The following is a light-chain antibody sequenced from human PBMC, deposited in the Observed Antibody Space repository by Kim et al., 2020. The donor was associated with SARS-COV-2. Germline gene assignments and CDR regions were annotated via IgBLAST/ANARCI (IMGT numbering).Light chain of an antibody. V-gene: IGKV3-20*01. CDR3: QQYGSSPAT. J-gene: IGKJ1*01. CDR2: GAS. Sequence: SPGESATLSCRASQTVTSNYLAWYQQKPGQAPRLLIYGASSSATGISDRFSGSGSGTDFTLTISRLEPEDIAVYYCQQYGSSPATFGQGTKVDIK. CDR1: QTVTSNY.